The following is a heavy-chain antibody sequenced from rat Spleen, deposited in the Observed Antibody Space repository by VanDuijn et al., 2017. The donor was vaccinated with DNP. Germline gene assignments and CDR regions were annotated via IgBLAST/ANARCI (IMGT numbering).Heavy chain of an antibody. CDR2: ITSSGGST. J-gene: IGHJ2*01. CDR1: GFTFNDYW. Sequence: EVQLVESGGDLVQPGRSLKVSCVASGFTFNDYWMTWIRQVPGKGLEWVASITSSGGSTYYPDSVKGRFTISRDNAKDTLYLQMNSLRSEDTATYYCARDRITSFDYWGQGVMVTVSS. D-gene: IGHD1-10*01. V-gene: IGHV5-31*01. CDR3: ARDRITSFDY.